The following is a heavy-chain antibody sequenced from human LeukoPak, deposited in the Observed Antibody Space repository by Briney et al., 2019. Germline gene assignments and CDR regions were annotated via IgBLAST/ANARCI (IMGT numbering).Heavy chain of an antibody. CDR3: ARDISAMVTTWWFDP. CDR2: INPSGDTT. CDR1: GYSFTSNY. Sequence: ASVKVSCTAFGYSFTSNYIHWVRQAPGQGLEWIGIINPSGDTTTYAQRFQGRVTMTRDTSTTTVYMELSSLRSEDTAVYYCARDISAMVTTWWFDPWGRGTLVTVSS. V-gene: IGHV1-46*01. D-gene: IGHD4-17*01. J-gene: IGHJ5*02.